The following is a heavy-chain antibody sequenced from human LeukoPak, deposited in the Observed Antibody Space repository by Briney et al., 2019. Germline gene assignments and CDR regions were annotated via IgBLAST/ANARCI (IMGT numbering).Heavy chain of an antibody. D-gene: IGHD3-10*01. V-gene: IGHV4-34*01. CDR2: INHSGST. J-gene: IGHJ5*02. CDR1: GGSFSGYY. CDR3: ARETRYRGKFDP. Sequence: PSETLSLTCAVYGGSFSGYYWSWIRQPPGKGLEWIGEINHSGSTNYNPSLKSRVTISVDTSKNQFSLKLSSVTAADTAVYYCARETRYRGKFDPWGQGTLVTVSS.